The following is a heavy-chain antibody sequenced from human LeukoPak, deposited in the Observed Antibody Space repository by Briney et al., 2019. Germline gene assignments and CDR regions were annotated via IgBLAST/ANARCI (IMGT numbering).Heavy chain of an antibody. D-gene: IGHD6-13*01. CDR1: GGSFSGYY. CDR2: INHSGST. V-gene: IGHV4-34*01. Sequence: SETLSLTCAVYGGSFSGYYWSWIRQPPGKGLEWIGEINHSGSTNYNPSLKSRVTISVDTSKNQFSLKLSSVPAADTAVYYCARGRWSVAAGTLDYWGQGTLVTVSS. J-gene: IGHJ4*02. CDR3: ARGRWSVAAGTLDY.